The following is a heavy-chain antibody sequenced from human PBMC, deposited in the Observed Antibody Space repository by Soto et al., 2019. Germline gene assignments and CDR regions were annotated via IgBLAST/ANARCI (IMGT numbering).Heavy chain of an antibody. Sequence: GGSLRLSCAASGFTFSSYAMSWVRQAPGKGLEWVSAISGSGGSTYYADSVKGRFTISRDNSKNTLYLQMNSLRAEDTAVYYCAKVSGFLEWLLYFDYWGQGTLVTVSS. CDR1: GFTFSSYA. J-gene: IGHJ4*02. CDR2: ISGSGGST. CDR3: AKVSGFLEWLLYFDY. V-gene: IGHV3-23*01. D-gene: IGHD3-3*01.